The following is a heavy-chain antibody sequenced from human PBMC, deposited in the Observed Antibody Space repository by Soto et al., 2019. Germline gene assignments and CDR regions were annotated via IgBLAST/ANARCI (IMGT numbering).Heavy chain of an antibody. CDR2: INHSGST. J-gene: IGHJ6*02. CDR3: AREHYGTIFPMDV. Sequence: PSETLSLTCAVYGGSFSGYYWSWIRQPPGKGLEWIGEINHSGSTNYNPSLKSRVTISVDTSKNQFSLKLSSVTAADTAVYYCAREHYGTIFPMDVWGQGTTVTVSS. D-gene: IGHD3-3*01. CDR1: GGSFSGYY. V-gene: IGHV4-34*01.